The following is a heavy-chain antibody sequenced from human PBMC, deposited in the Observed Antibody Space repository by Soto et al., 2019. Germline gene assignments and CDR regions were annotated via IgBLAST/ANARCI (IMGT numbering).Heavy chain of an antibody. V-gene: IGHV3-23*01. J-gene: IGHJ4*02. CDR2: ISGSGSTI. CDR1: GFTFSSYA. D-gene: IGHD3-22*01. Sequence: GGSLRLSCAASGFTFSSYAVSWVRQAPGKGPEWISSISGSGSTIYYADSVKGRLTISRDNSKNTLYLQMSSLRAEDTAVYYCAKVFYYYDSSGYYYFDYWGQGTLVTVSS. CDR3: AKVFYYYDSSGYYYFDY.